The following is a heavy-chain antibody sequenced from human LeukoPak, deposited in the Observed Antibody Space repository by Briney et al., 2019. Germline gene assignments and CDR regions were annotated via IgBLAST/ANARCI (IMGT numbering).Heavy chain of an antibody. Sequence: PSETLSLTCAVSGYSISSGYYWGWIRQPPGKGLEWIGSIYHSGSTYYNPSLKGRVTISVDTSKNQFSLKLSSVTAADTAVYYCARDEGYCSGGSCYRSAFDIWGQGTMVTVSS. CDR1: GYSISSGYY. CDR2: IYHSGST. CDR3: ARDEGYCSGGSCYRSAFDI. V-gene: IGHV4-38-2*02. J-gene: IGHJ3*02. D-gene: IGHD2-15*01.